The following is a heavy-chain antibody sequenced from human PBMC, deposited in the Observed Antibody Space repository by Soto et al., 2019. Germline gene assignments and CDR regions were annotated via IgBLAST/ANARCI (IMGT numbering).Heavy chain of an antibody. Sequence: ASLKVSCKASGYTFTGYYMHWVRQAPGQGLEWMGWINPNSGGTNDAQKFQGRVTMTRDTSISTAYMELSRLSSADAAVSYCARELTQDIVVVPAAIGGMDVWGQGTTVTVSS. CDR2: INPNSGGT. J-gene: IGHJ6*02. D-gene: IGHD2-2*01. V-gene: IGHV1-2*02. CDR3: ARELTQDIVVVPAAIGGMDV. CDR1: GYTFTGYY.